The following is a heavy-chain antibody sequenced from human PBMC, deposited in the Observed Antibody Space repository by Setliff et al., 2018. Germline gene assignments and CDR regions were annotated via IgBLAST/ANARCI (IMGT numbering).Heavy chain of an antibody. CDR3: ARDLIDPDYMDV. J-gene: IGHJ6*03. Sequence: GASVKVSCKASGGTFSSYAISWVRQAPGQGLEWMGGIIPIFGTANYAQKFQGRVTITADESTSTAYMELSSLRSEDTAVYYCARDLIDPDYMDVWGKGTTVTVSS. V-gene: IGHV1-69*13. CDR1: GGTFSSYA. CDR2: IIPIFGTA.